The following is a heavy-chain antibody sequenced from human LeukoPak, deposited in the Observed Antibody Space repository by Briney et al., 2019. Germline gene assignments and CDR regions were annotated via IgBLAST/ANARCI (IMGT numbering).Heavy chain of an antibody. D-gene: IGHD2-2*02. CDR2: ITNWNGGST. CDR3: ARCSRSSTDCYSAFDI. J-gene: IGHJ3*02. CDR1: GFTFDDYG. Sequence: GGSLRLSCEASGFTFDDYGMSWVRQAAGKGLEWVSAITNWNGGSTGYAGSVRGRSTVSRDNAKNSLYLQMNSLRAADTALYYCARCSRSSTDCYSAFDIWGQGTVVTVSS. V-gene: IGHV3-20*04.